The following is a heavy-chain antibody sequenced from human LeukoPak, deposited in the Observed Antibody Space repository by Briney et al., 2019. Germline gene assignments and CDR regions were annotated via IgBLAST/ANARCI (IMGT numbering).Heavy chain of an antibody. Sequence: GASVKVSCKASGYTFTSYYMHWVRQPPGQGLEWMGGIIPIFGTANYAQKFQGRVTITADKSTSTAYMELSSLRSEDTAVYYCARDRPMGVPGSFYYWGQGTLITVSS. CDR3: ARDRPMGVPGSFYY. CDR2: IIPIFGTA. CDR1: GYTFTSYY. V-gene: IGHV1-69*06. J-gene: IGHJ4*02. D-gene: IGHD3-10*01.